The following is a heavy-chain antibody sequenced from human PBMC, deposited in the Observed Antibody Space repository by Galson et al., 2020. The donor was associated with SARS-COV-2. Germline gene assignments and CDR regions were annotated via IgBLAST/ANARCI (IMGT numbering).Heavy chain of an antibody. CDR2: IDIGGGGT. CDR1: GFAFSSYA. Sequence: GESLKISCAASGFAFSSYAMTWVRQAPGKGLEWVSTIDIGGGGTYYADSVKGRFTISRDNSKNTLHLQMDSLRAEDAALYYCAKYYGPRRPPFDYWGQGTLVTVSS. V-gene: IGHV3-23*01. CDR3: AKYYGPRRPPFDY. J-gene: IGHJ4*02. D-gene: IGHD4-17*01.